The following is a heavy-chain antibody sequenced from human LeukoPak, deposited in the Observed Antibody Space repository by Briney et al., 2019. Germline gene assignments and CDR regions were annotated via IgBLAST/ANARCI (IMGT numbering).Heavy chain of an antibody. J-gene: IGHJ4*02. CDR1: GGTFSSYA. CDR2: IIPIFGTA. D-gene: IGHD1-26*01. CDR3: ARVGATTFDY. Sequence: VASVKVSCKASGGTFSSYAISWVRQAPGQGLEWMGGIIPIFGTANYAQKFQGRATITADESTSTAYMELSSLRSEDTAVYYCARVGATTFDYWGQGTLVTVSS. V-gene: IGHV1-69*13.